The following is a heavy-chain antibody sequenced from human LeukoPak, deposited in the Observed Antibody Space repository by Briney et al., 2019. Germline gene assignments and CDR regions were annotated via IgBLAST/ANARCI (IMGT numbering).Heavy chain of an antibody. CDR3: ARLIGQYGNYMDV. V-gene: IGHV4-59*08. CDR2: IYYSGST. J-gene: IGHJ6*03. Sequence: PSETLSLTCTVSGGSISSYYWSWTRQPPGKGLEWIGYIYYSGSTNYNPSLKSRVTISVDTSKNQFSLKLRSVTAADTALYYCARLIGQYGNYMDVWGKGTTVTVSS. D-gene: IGHD3-10*01. CDR1: GGSISSYY.